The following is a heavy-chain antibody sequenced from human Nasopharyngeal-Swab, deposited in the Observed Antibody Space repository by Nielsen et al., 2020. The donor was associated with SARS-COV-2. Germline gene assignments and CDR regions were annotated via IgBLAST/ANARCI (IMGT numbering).Heavy chain of an antibody. Sequence: SETLSLTCAVYGGSFSGYYWSWIRQPPGKGLEWIGEINHSGSINYNPSLKSRVTISVDTSKNQFSLKLSSVTAADTAVYYCARGLRVRVVTASNWFDPWGQGTLVTVSS. J-gene: IGHJ5*02. D-gene: IGHD2-21*02. CDR1: GGSFSGYY. CDR2: INHSGSI. V-gene: IGHV4-34*01. CDR3: ARGLRVRVVTASNWFDP.